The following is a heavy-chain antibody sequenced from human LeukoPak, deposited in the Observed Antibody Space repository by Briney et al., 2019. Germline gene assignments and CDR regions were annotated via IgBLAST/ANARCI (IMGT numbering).Heavy chain of an antibody. CDR1: GFTFSSYW. J-gene: IGHJ4*02. D-gene: IGHD2-15*01. V-gene: IGHV3-7*01. CDR3: ASYSAG. Sequence: GGSLRLSCAASGFTFSSYWMSWVRQAPGKGLEWVATIKEDGSEKYYVDSLKGRFTISRDNAKNSLYLQMNSLRADDTAVYYCASYSAGWGQGTLVTVSS. CDR2: IKEDGSEK.